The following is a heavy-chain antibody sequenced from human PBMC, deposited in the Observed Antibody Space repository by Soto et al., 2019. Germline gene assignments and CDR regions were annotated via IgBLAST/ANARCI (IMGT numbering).Heavy chain of an antibody. CDR3: ARDPSIMITFGGVIVPPDAFDI. J-gene: IGHJ3*02. Sequence: ASXKVSCKASGYTFSGYYMHWVRQAPGQWLEWMGWINPNSGCTNYAQKFQGRVTMTRDTSISTAYMELSMLRSDDTAVYYCARDPSIMITFGGVIVPPDAFDIWGQGTMVTV. CDR1: GYTFSGYY. V-gene: IGHV1-2*02. CDR2: INPNSGCT. D-gene: IGHD3-16*02.